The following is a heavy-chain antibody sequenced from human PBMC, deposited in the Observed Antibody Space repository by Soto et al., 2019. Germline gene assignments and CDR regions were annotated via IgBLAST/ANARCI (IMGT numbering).Heavy chain of an antibody. CDR3: ARYIPGVRYYGMDV. CDR2: IGESGTPT. V-gene: IGHV3-23*01. J-gene: IGHJ6*02. CDR1: GFTFSSYA. Sequence: SLRLSCAASGFTFSSYAMKCVRQAPGKGLEWVSLIGESGTPTYYADSVKGRFTISRDNSGNTLFLEMYSLRAEDTAVYYCARYIPGVRYYGMDVWGQGTTVTVSS. D-gene: IGHD2-2*01.